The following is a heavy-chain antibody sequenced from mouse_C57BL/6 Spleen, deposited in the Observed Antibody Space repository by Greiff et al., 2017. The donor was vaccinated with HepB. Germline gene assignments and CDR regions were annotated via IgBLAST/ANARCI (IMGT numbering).Heavy chain of an antibody. D-gene: IGHD1-1*01. CDR1: GFNIKDDY. V-gene: IGHV14-4*01. CDR2: IDPENGDT. Sequence: EVQLQQSGAELVRPGASVKLSCTASGFNIKDDYMHWVKQRPEQGLEWIGWIDPENGDTEYASKFQGKATITADTYSNTAYLQLSSLTSEDTAVYYCTTWPTVVVFDYWGQGTTLTVSS. J-gene: IGHJ2*01. CDR3: TTWPTVVVFDY.